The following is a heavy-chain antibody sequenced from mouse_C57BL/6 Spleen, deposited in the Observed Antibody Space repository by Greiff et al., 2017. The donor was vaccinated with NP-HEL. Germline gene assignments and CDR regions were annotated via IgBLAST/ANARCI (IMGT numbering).Heavy chain of an antibody. J-gene: IGHJ2*01. Sequence: QVQLQQSGPELVKPGASVKISCKASGYAFSSSWMNWVKQRPGKGLEWIGRIYPGDGDTNYNGKFKGKATLTADKSSSTAYMQLSSLTSEDSAVYFCARALIYYYGSSLYYFDYWGQGTTLTVSS. CDR2: IYPGDGDT. CDR1: GYAFSSSW. V-gene: IGHV1-82*01. CDR3: ARALIYYYGSSLYYFDY. D-gene: IGHD1-1*01.